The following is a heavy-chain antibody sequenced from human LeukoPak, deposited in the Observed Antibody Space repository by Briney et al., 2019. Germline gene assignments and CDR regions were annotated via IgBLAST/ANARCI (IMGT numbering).Heavy chain of an antibody. V-gene: IGHV3-21*01. D-gene: IGHD3-16*01. CDR3: ARDRWGQDFDY. CDR1: GFTFSSYA. Sequence: GGSLRLSCAASGFTFSSYAMSWVRQAPGKGLEWVSSISSSSSFIYYADSVRGRFSISKDSAKNSLYLQMNSLRAEDSAVYYCARDRWGQDFDYWGQGTLVTVSS. CDR2: ISSSSSFI. J-gene: IGHJ4*02.